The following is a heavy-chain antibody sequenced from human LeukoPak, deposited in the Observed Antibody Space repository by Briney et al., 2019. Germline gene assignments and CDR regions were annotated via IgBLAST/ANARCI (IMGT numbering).Heavy chain of an antibody. Sequence: SETLSLTCTVSGGSISSYYWSWIRQPPGKGLEWIGYIYYSGSTNYNPSLKSRVTISVDTSKNQFSLKLSSVTAADTAVYYCASLDYGGNSVRFDYWGQGTLVTVSS. CDR2: IYYSGST. CDR3: ASLDYGGNSVRFDY. V-gene: IGHV4-59*01. CDR1: GGSISSYY. J-gene: IGHJ4*02. D-gene: IGHD4-23*01.